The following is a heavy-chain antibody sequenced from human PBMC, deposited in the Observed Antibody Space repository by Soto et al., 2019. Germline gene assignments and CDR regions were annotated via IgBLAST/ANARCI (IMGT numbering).Heavy chain of an antibody. CDR2: ISWNSGSI. CDR1: GFTFDDYA. D-gene: IGHD6-19*01. V-gene: IGHV3-9*01. Sequence: PGGSLRLSCVASGFTFDDYAMHWVRQAPGQGLEWVSGISWNSGSIGYADSVKGRFTICRDNAKNSLYLQMNSLRAEDTALYYCAKLAVAGTPIDYWGQGTLVTVSS. CDR3: AKLAVAGTPIDY. J-gene: IGHJ4*02.